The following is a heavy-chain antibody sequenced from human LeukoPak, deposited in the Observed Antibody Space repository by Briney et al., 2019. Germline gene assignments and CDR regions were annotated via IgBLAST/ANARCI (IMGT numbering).Heavy chain of an antibody. CDR1: GGSFSGYY. CDR2: INHSGST. V-gene: IGHV4-34*01. J-gene: IGHJ4*02. Sequence: SETLSLTCAVYGGSFSGYYWSWIREPPGKGLEWIGEINHSGSTNYNPSLKSRVTISVDTYKNQFSLKLSSVTAADTAVYYCARGKIVLFFDYWGQGTLVTVSS. CDR3: ARGKIVLFFDY. D-gene: IGHD3-16*01.